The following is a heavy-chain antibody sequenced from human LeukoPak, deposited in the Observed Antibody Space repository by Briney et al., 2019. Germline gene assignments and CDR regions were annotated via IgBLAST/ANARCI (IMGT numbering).Heavy chain of an antibody. V-gene: IGHV4-4*07. CDR1: GGSISSYY. J-gene: IGHJ6*03. D-gene: IGHD3-10*01. CDR3: ARAYYGSGTNYYMDV. Sequence: SETLSLTCTVSGGSISSYYWSWIRQPAGRGLEWIGRIYTSGSTNYNPSLKSRVTMSVDTSKNQFSLKLSSVTAADTAVYYCARAYYGSGTNYYMDVWGKGTTVTISS. CDR2: IYTSGST.